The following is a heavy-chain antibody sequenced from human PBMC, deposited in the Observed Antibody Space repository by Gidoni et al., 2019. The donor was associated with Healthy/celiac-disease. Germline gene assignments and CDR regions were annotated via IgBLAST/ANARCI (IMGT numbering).Heavy chain of an antibody. D-gene: IGHD2-21*02. CDR3: ARREVVTAIRTPFDY. V-gene: IGHV4-39*01. CDR2: IYYSGST. J-gene: IGHJ4*02. Sequence: QLQLQESGPGLVKPSETLSLTCTVSGGSISSSSYYWGWIRQPPGKGLEWIGSIYYSGSTYYNPSLKSRVTISVDTSKNQFSLKLSSVTAADTAVYYCARREVVTAIRTPFDYWGQGTLVTVSS. CDR1: GGSISSSSYY.